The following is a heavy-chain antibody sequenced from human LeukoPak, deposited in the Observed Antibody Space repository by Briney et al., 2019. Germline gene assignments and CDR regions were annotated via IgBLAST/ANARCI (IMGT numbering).Heavy chain of an antibody. CDR3: ARIAVAGTRYNWFDP. D-gene: IGHD6-19*01. Sequence: GESLKISCKGSGYSFTNYWIGWVRQMPGRGLEWMGIIYPGDSDTRYSPSFQGQVTISADKSISTAYLQWSSLRSEDTAVYYCARIAVAGTRYNWFDPWGQGTLVTVSS. CDR1: GYSFTNYW. CDR2: IYPGDSDT. V-gene: IGHV5-51*01. J-gene: IGHJ5*02.